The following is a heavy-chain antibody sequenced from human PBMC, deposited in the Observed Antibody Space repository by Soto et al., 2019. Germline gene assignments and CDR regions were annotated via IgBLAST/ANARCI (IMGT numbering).Heavy chain of an antibody. CDR3: ATGSIVVVPAANTYYYYYGMDV. D-gene: IGHD2-2*01. Sequence: ASVKVSCKVSGYTLTELSMHWVRQAPGKGLEWKGGFDPVDGETIYAQKFQGRVTMTEDTSTDTAYMELSSLRSEDTAVYYCATGSIVVVPAANTYYYYYGMDVWGQGTTVTVSS. V-gene: IGHV1-24*01. J-gene: IGHJ6*02. CDR2: FDPVDGET. CDR1: GYTLTELS.